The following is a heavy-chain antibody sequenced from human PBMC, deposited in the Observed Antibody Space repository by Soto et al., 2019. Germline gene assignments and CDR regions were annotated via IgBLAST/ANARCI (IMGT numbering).Heavy chain of an antibody. CDR2: IYYSGST. D-gene: IGHD2-2*01. CDR1: GGSISSSSYY. CDR3: GRHGKQGTSYYYYGMDV. J-gene: IGHJ6*02. V-gene: IGHV4-39*01. Sequence: KTSETLSLTCTVSGGSISSSSYYWGWIRQPPGKGLEWIGSIYYSGSTYYNPSLKSRVTISVDTSKNQFSLKLSSVTAADTAVYYCGRHGKQGTSYYYYGMDVWGQGTTVTVSS.